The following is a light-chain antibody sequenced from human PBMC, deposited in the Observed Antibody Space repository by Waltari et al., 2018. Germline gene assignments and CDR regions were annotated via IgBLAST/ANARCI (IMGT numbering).Light chain of an antibody. CDR1: SNDVGGYGY. Sequence: QSALTQPASVSGSPGQSVSISCTGTSNDVGGYGYVSWYQQFPGKAPKLMIYEVSYRPSGVSSRFSASKSGNTASLTISGLQAEDEAVYYCSSHTSTVPHVFGTGTKVTVV. CDR2: EVS. CDR3: SSHTSTVPHV. J-gene: IGLJ1*01. V-gene: IGLV2-14*01.